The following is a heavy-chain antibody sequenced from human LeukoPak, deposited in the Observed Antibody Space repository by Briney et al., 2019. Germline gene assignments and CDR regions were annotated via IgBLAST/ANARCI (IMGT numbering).Heavy chain of an antibody. D-gene: IGHD3-10*01. Sequence: PETLSLTCTVSGGSISSYYWSWIRQPPGKGLEWIGYIYYSGRTNYNPSLKSRVTISVDTSKNQFSLKLSSVTAADTAVYYCTRAPIGRDAFDIWGQGTMFTVSS. CDR3: TRAPIGRDAFDI. CDR1: GGSISSYY. CDR2: IYYSGRT. V-gene: IGHV4-59*01. J-gene: IGHJ3*02.